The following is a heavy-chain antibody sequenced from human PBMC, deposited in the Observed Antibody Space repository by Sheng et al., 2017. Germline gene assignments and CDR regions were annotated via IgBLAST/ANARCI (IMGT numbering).Heavy chain of an antibody. D-gene: IGHD6-19*01. Sequence: QVQLQESGPGLVKPSQTLSLTCTVSGGSISSGGYYWSWIRQHPGKGLEWIGYIYYSGSTYYNPSLKSRVTISVETSKNQFSLKLSSVTAADTAVYYCAGGIAVAGTLACLDYWGQGTLVTV. V-gene: IGHV4-31*03. CDR3: AGGIAVAGTLACLDY. CDR1: GGSISSGGYY. CDR2: IYYSGST. J-gene: IGHJ4*02.